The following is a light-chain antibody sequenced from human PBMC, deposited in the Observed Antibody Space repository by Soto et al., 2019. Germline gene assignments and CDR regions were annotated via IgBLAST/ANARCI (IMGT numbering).Light chain of an antibody. Sequence: IGMRLPPATVSVSPGEGPSLSCRASQSVSDNLAWYQQKPGQAPRLLIYGASTRATVIPARFSGSGSGTEFTLTISSLQSEDFAVYYCQQYNNWPLTFCGGTKVDIK. CDR1: QSVSDN. CDR3: QQYNNWPLT. V-gene: IGKV3D-15*01. CDR2: GAS. J-gene: IGKJ4*01.